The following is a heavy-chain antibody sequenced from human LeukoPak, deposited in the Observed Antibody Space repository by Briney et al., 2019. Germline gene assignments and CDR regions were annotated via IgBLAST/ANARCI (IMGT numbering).Heavy chain of an antibody. D-gene: IGHD1-26*01. CDR1: GYTFTSYD. CDR3: ARRVGRDRRQQALGY. CDR2: MNPNSGNT. Sequence: WASVKVSCKASGYTFTSYDINWVRQATGQGVEWMGWMNPNSGNTGYAQKFQGRVTMTRNTSISTAYMELSSLRSEDTAVYYCARRVGRDRRQQALGYWGQGTLVTVSS. J-gene: IGHJ4*02. V-gene: IGHV1-8*01.